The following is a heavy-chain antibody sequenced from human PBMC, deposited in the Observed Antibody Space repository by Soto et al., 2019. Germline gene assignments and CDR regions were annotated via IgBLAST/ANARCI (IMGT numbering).Heavy chain of an antibody. CDR3: ASGGGVPYYYDSSGYYDY. CDR2: ISYDGSNK. V-gene: IGHV3-30-3*01. D-gene: IGHD3-22*01. Sequence: GSLRLSCAASGFTFSSYAMHWVRQAPGKGLEWVAVISYDGSNKYYADSVKGRFTISRDNSKNTLYLQMNSLRAEDTAVYYCASGGGVPYYYDSSGYYDYWGQGTLVTAPQ. J-gene: IGHJ4*02. CDR1: GFTFSSYA.